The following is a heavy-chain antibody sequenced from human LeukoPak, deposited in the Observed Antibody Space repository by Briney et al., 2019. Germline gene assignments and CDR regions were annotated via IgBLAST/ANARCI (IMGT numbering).Heavy chain of an antibody. CDR1: GFTFSSYS. D-gene: IGHD2-8*01. V-gene: IGHV3-21*01. J-gene: IGHJ6*03. CDR3: ARSEMGYYNYYMDV. CDR2: ISRSSSYI. Sequence: GGSLRLSCAASGFTFSSYSMDWVRQAPGKGLEWVSSISRSSSYIYYADSVKGRFTISRDNARNSLYLQMNSLRAEDTGVYYCARSEMGYYNYYMDVWGKGTTVTVSS.